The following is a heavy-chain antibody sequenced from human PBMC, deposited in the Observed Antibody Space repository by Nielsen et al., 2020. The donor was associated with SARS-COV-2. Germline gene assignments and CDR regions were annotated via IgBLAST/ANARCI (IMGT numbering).Heavy chain of an antibody. D-gene: IGHD6-19*01. CDR3: ARESVTGTDAFDI. V-gene: IGHV3-21*01. CDR1: GFTFSSYS. Sequence: GESLKISCAASGFTFSSYSMNWVRQAPGKGLEWVSSISSSSGYIYYVDSVKGRFTISRDNAENSLSLQMNSLRAEDTAVYYCARESVTGTDAFDIWGQGTVVTVSS. CDR2: ISSSSGYI. J-gene: IGHJ3*02.